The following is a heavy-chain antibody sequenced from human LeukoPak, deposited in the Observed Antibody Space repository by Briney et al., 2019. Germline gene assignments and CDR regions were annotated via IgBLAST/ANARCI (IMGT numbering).Heavy chain of an antibody. V-gene: IGHV1-69-2*01. J-gene: IGHJ5*02. CDR3: ATNPRYCSSTSCYFP. Sequence: ATVKISCKVSGYTFTDYYMHWVQQAPGKGLEWMGLVDPEDGETIYAEKFQGRVTITADTSTDTAYMELSSLRSEDTAVYCCATNPRYCSSTSCYFPWGQGTLVTVSS. CDR2: VDPEDGET. D-gene: IGHD2-2*01. CDR1: GYTFTDYY.